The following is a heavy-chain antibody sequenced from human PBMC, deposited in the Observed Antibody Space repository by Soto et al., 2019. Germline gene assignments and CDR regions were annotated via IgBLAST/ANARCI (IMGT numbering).Heavy chain of an antibody. J-gene: IGHJ6*02. D-gene: IGHD6-13*01. V-gene: IGHV5-51*01. Sequence: GESLKISCKGSGYSFTSYWIGWVRQMPGKGLEWMGIFYPGDSDTRYSPSFQGQVTISADKSISTAYLQWSSLKASDTAMYYCARTAAAGKYYYGTDVWGQGTTVTVSS. CDR3: ARTAAAGKYYYGTDV. CDR1: GYSFTSYW. CDR2: FYPGDSDT.